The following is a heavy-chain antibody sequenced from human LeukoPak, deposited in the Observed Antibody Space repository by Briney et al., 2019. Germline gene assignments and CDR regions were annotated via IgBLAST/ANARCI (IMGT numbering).Heavy chain of an antibody. Sequence: GGSLRLSCAASGFPFSNAWMTWVRQAPEKGLEWVGRIQSETDGGTTDYPAPVKGRFTVSRDDSKNTVYLQMNSLRAEDTAVYYCASKLWEPLDFWGQGTLVTVSS. V-gene: IGHV3-15*01. J-gene: IGHJ4*02. D-gene: IGHD1-26*01. CDR2: IQSETDGGTT. CDR3: ASKLWEPLDF. CDR1: GFPFSNAW.